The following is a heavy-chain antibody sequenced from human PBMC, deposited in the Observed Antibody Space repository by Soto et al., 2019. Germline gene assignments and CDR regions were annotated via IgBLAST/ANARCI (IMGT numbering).Heavy chain of an antibody. Sequence: GGSLRLSCAASGFTFSSYGMHWVRQAPGKGLEWVAVIWYDGSNKYYADSVKGRFTVSRDNSKNTLYLQMNSLRAEDTAVYYCARGFRNGYTYERYGMDVWGQGTTVTVSS. V-gene: IGHV3-33*01. CDR2: IWYDGSNK. J-gene: IGHJ6*02. CDR1: GFTFSSYG. CDR3: ARGFRNGYTYERYGMDV. D-gene: IGHD5-18*01.